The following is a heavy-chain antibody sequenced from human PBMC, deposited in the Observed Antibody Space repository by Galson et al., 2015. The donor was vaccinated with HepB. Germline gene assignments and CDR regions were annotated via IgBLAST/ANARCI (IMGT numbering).Heavy chain of an antibody. CDR2: ISYSVST. CDR1: GGSIFTHY. V-gene: IGHV4-59*11. D-gene: IGHD3-10*01. J-gene: IGHJ4*02. CDR3: ASAYDSGTRNHFDY. Sequence: ETLSLTCTVSGGSIFTHYWSWIRQPPGKGLEWIGYISYSVSTNYNPSLNSRVTISVDTSKNQFSLRLSSVTAADTAVYYCASAYDSGTRNHFDYWGQGALVTVSS.